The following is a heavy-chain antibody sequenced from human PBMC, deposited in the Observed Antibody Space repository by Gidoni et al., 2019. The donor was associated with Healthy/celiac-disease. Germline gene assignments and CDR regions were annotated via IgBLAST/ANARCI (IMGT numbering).Heavy chain of an antibody. J-gene: IGHJ3*02. CDR2: ISGSSGST. CDR1: GFTFSSYA. V-gene: IGHV3-23*01. CDR3: AKDLRQWLVGDAFDI. Sequence: EVQLLESGGGLVQPGGSLRLSCAASGFTFSSYAMSWVRQAPGKGLEWVSGISGSSGSTYYADSVEGRFTISRDNSKNTLYLQMNSLRAEDTAVYYCAKDLRQWLVGDAFDIWGQGTMVTVSS. D-gene: IGHD6-19*01.